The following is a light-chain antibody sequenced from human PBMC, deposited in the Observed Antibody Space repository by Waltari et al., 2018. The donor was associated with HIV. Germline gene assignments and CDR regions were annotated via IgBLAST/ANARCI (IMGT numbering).Light chain of an antibody. V-gene: IGLV1-44*01. J-gene: IGLJ2*01. CDR3: AAWDDSLNGVV. CDR1: TSNIGSNT. Sequence: QSVLTQPPSASGTPGPRVTISCSGSTSNIGSNTVNSYQQLPGTAPKLLIYSNTQRPSGVPDRFSGSKSGTSASLAISGLQSEDEADYYCAAWDDSLNGVVFGGGTKLTVL. CDR2: SNT.